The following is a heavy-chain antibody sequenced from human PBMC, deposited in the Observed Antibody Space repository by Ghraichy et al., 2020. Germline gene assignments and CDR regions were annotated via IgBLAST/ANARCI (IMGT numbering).Heavy chain of an antibody. CDR1: GGSISSSTYY. J-gene: IGHJ5*02. CDR2: LYYSGST. V-gene: IGHV4-39*01. CDR3: ARQEGYEQHAGEFDP. Sequence: SETLSLTCTVSGGSISSSTYYWGWIRQPPGKGLEWIGSLYYSGSTYYNPSLKSRVTISVDTSKNQFSVKLSSVTAADTAVYYCARQEGYEQHAGEFDPWGQGTLVTVSS. D-gene: IGHD6-13*01.